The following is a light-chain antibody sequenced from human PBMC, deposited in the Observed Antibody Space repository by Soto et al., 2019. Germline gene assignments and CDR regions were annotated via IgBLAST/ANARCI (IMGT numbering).Light chain of an antibody. CDR2: EVT. Sequence: QSALTQPASASGSIGESVTISCTGTSSDVGGYNYVSWHQQHPGKAPKVMIYEVTKRPPGVPDRFSGSKSGNTASLTVSGLQAEDEADYYCSSFAGGGNPVLLGGGTKLTVL. J-gene: IGLJ2*01. CDR1: SSDVGGYNY. V-gene: IGLV2-8*01. CDR3: SSFAGGGNPVL.